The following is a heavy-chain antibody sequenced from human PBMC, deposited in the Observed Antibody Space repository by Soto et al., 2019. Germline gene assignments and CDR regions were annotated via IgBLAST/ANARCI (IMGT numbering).Heavy chain of an antibody. CDR1: GFTFISYA. V-gene: IGHV3-23*01. CDR2: ISGSGGST. Sequence: GGSLRLSCAASGFTFISYAMSWGRQAPGKGLEWVSAISGSGGSTYYADSVKGRFTISRDNSKNTLYLQMNSLRAEDTAVYYCARGQQLWYSFDDWGQGTLVTVSS. CDR3: ARGQQLWYSFDD. D-gene: IGHD5-18*01. J-gene: IGHJ4*02.